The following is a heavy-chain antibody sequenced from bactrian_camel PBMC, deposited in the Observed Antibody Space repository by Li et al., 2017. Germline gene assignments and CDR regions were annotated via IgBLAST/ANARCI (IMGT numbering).Heavy chain of an antibody. V-gene: IGHV3S1*01. D-gene: IGHD6*01. CDR3: AADFLGWGCSGGTRSASGTVAAVVADFSY. Sequence: HVQLVESGGGLVQPGGSLRLSCAASTLTLSSYWMYWVRQAAGKGREEREGIASIHNDGRTAYSDSVKGRFTISKDNAKNTVYLQMNSLKPEDTAMYYCAADFLGWGCSGGTRSASGTVAAVVADFSYWGQGTQVTVS. CDR2: IHNDGRT. J-gene: IGHJ6*01. CDR1: TLTLSSYW.